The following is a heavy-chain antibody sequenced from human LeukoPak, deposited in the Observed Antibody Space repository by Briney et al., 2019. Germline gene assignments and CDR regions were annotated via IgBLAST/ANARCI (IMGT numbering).Heavy chain of an antibody. J-gene: IGHJ4*02. CDR1: GGSISSSSYY. Sequence: SETLSLTCTVPGGSISSSSYYWGWIRQPPGKGLEWIGSIYYSGSTYYSPSLKSRVTISVDTSKNQFSLKLSSVTAADTAVYYCARREMATTNFDYWGQGTLVTVSS. V-gene: IGHV4-39*01. CDR3: ARREMATTNFDY. D-gene: IGHD5-24*01. CDR2: IYYSGST.